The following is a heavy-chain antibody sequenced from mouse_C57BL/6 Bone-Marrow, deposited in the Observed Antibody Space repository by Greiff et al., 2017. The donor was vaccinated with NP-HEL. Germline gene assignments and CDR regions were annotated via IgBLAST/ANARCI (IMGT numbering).Heavy chain of an antibody. D-gene: IGHD1-1*01. CDR2: IDPENGDT. V-gene: IGHV14-4*01. CDR1: GFNIKDDY. Sequence: EVQRVESGAELVRPGASVKLSCTVSGFNIKDDYMHWVKQRPEQGLEWIGWIDPENGDTEYASKFQGKATITADTSSNTAYLHLSSLTSEDTAVYYCTTGGSSPYAMDYWGQGTSVTGSS. CDR3: TTGGSSPYAMDY. J-gene: IGHJ4*01.